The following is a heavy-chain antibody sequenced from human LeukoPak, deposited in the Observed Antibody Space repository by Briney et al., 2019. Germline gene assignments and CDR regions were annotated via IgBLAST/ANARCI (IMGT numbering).Heavy chain of an antibody. V-gene: IGHV4-59*08. Sequence: SETLSLTCTYSGGSISSYYRSWIRQPPGKGLEWIGYIYYSGSTNYNPSLKSRVTISVDTSKNQFSLKLSSVTAADTAVYYCARLKGGGFDPWGQGTLVTVSS. CDR1: GGSISSYY. CDR2: IYYSGST. D-gene: IGHD3-16*01. CDR3: ARLKGGGFDP. J-gene: IGHJ5*02.